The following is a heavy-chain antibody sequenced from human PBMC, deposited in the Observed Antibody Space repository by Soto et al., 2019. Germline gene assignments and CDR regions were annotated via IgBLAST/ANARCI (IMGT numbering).Heavy chain of an antibody. Sequence: QVQLVQSGAEVKKPGSSVKVSWKASGGTFSSYAISGVRQAPGQGVEWMGGIIPSFGTAHYAQKFQDRVTITADKSTSTAYMALSSLRSEDMAVYYSSRGRCYGSGSRTNYYYNFGIGDWRQGTTVSV. D-gene: IGHD3-10*01. CDR1: GGTFSSYA. CDR2: IIPSFGTA. V-gene: IGHV1-69*14. J-gene: IGHJ6*02. CDR3: SRGRCYGSGSRTNYYYNFGIGD.